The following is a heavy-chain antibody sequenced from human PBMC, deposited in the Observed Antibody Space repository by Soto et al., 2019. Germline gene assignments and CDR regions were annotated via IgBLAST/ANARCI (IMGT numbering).Heavy chain of an antibody. J-gene: IGHJ6*02. CDR2: IIPIPGTA. Sequence: QVQLVQSGAEVKKPGSSVKVSCKASGGTFSSYAISWVRQAPGQGLEWMGGIIPIPGTANYAQKFQGRVTITADASTSTAYMGLSSLRSEDTAVYYCARSQGSSTSLEIYYYYYYGMDVWGQGTTVTVSS. CDR1: GGTFSSYA. D-gene: IGHD2-2*01. V-gene: IGHV1-69*01. CDR3: ARSQGSSTSLEIYYYYYYGMDV.